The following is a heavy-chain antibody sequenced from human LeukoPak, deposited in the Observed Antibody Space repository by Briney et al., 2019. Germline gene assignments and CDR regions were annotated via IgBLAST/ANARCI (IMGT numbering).Heavy chain of an antibody. Sequence: SVKVSCKASGGTFSSYAISWVRQAPGQGLEWMGGIIPIFGTANYAQKFQGRVTITADESTSTAYIELSSLRSEDTAVYYCARVFSYGSSGYFDYWGQGTLVTVSS. CDR1: GGTFSSYA. V-gene: IGHV1-69*13. J-gene: IGHJ4*02. D-gene: IGHD5-18*01. CDR3: ARVFSYGSSGYFDY. CDR2: IIPIFGTA.